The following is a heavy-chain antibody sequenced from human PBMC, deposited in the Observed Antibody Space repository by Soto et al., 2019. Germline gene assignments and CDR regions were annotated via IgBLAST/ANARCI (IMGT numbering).Heavy chain of an antibody. J-gene: IGHJ5*02. CDR3: ARQSYSRSLGIWFDP. D-gene: IGHD6-6*01. V-gene: IGHV4-39*01. Sequence: SETLSLTCTVSGGSISSSSYYWGWIRQPPGKGLEWIGSIYYSGSTYYNPSLKSRVTISVDTSKNQFSLKLSSVTAADTAVYYCARQSYSRSLGIWFDPWGQGTLVTVS. CDR2: IYYSGST. CDR1: GGSISSSSYY.